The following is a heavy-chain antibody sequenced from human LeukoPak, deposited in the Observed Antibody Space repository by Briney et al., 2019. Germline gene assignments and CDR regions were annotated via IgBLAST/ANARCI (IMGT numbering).Heavy chain of an antibody. V-gene: IGHV3-30*18. J-gene: IGHJ4*02. CDR1: GFTFSSYG. CDR2: ISYDGSNK. Sequence: PGGSLRLSCAASGFTFSSYGMHWVRQAPGKWLEWVAVISYDGSNKYYADSVKGRFTISRDNSKNTLYLKMNSMRAEDTAVYSCEKDLGSKSLDSWGQGTLVTVSS. CDR3: EKDLGSKSLDS. D-gene: IGHD2-2*01.